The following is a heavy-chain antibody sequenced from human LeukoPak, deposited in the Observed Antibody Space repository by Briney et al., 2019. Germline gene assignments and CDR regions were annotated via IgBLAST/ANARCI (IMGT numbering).Heavy chain of an antibody. V-gene: IGHV3-33*01. J-gene: IGHJ4*02. Sequence: AGSLSFSCAASGFTFNDYGIHWVRQAQGKGLEWVALIWYDGRKKYCADSVKGRFTISRDNTKNTLYLQLNSLRADDTAVYYCARAHSSSSTFDLWGQGTLVTVSS. CDR3: ARAHSSSSTFDL. D-gene: IGHD6-6*01. CDR1: GFTFNDYG. CDR2: IWYDGRKK.